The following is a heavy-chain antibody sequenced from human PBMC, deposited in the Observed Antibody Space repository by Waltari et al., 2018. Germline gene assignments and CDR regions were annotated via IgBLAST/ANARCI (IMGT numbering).Heavy chain of an antibody. CDR1: GYSISSGYY. CDR2: IYHSGST. Sequence: QVQLQESGPGLVKPSETLSLTCAVSGYSISSGYYWGWLRQPPGKGLEWIGSIYHSGSTYYNPSLKSRVTISVDTSKNQFSLKLSSVTAADTAVYYCARDLIVVVPAAIPFYYYYGMDVWGQGTTVTVSS. CDR3: ARDLIVVVPAAIPFYYYYGMDV. V-gene: IGHV4-38-2*02. J-gene: IGHJ6*02. D-gene: IGHD2-2*01.